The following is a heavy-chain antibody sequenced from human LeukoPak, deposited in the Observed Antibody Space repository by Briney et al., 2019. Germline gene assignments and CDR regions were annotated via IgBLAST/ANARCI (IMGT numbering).Heavy chain of an antibody. D-gene: IGHD3-9*01. CDR3: AKVSSYDILTGYSPLIDY. J-gene: IGHJ4*02. Sequence: GGSLRLSCAASGSTLSNYAMSWVRQAPGKGLEWVSAISGSGGSTYYADSVKGRFTISRDNSKNTLYLQMNSLRAEDTAVYYCAKVSSYDILTGYSPLIDYWGQGTLVTVSS. CDR1: GSTLSNYA. V-gene: IGHV3-23*01. CDR2: ISGSGGST.